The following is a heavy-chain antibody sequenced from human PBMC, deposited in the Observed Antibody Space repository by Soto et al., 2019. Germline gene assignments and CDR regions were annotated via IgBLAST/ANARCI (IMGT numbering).Heavy chain of an antibody. D-gene: IGHD2-8*01. CDR2: IILALGTP. V-gene: IGHV1-69*01. CDR3: GRYCTNTKCRGGYYLDL. Sequence: QVLLVQSGAEMKQPGSSVSVSCKASGDRFTNYAFTWVRQAPGQGPEWLGGIILALGTPHYSQRFQGRLTITADESSSTVYMELGSLRLDDTAVYYCGRYCTNTKCRGGYYLDLWGQGTLLTVSS. J-gene: IGHJ5*02. CDR1: GDRFTNYA.